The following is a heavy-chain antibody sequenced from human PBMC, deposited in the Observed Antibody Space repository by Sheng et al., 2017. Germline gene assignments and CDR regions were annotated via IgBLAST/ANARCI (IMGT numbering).Heavy chain of an antibody. Sequence: EVQLVESGGGLVQPGGSLRLSCAASGFTFSSYAMHWVRQAPGKGLEYVSAISSNGGSTYYANSVKGRFTISRDNSKNTLYLQMGSLRAEDMAVYYCARWVGYSKWQTYYYYMDVWGQGTTVTVSS. V-gene: IGHV3-64*01. CDR3: ARWVGYSKWQTYYYYMDV. D-gene: IGHD5-12*01. CDR1: GFTFSSYA. J-gene: IGHJ6*03. CDR2: ISSNGGST.